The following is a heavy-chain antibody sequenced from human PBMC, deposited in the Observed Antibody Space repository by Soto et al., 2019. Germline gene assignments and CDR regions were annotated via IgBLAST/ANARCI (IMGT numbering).Heavy chain of an antibody. J-gene: IGHJ3*01. Sequence: QVNLVQSGAEVKKPGASVKLSCQASGYSFSNYYMHWVRQAPGQGLEWMGIIKPSDGDTIYAQSFQGGVTVAGDPSPSTVYIELKSLTSEDTAVYYCANGRGGTAWENEASETWGQGRMVSVSS. CDR1: GYSFSNYY. CDR3: ANGRGGTAWENEASET. CDR2: IKPSDGDT. D-gene: IGHD3-10*02. V-gene: IGHV1-46*03.